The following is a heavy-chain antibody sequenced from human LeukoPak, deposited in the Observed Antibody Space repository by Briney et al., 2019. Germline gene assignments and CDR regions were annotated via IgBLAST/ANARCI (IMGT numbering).Heavy chain of an antibody. Sequence: SETLSLTCTVSGYSISSGYYWVWIRQPPGKGLEWIGCIYHSGTTYYNPSLKSRITISVDTSKNQFSLNLNSVTAADTARYYCARDQPYMDVWGKGTTVTVSS. CDR1: GYSISSGYY. CDR2: IYHSGTT. CDR3: ARDQPYMDV. V-gene: IGHV4-38-2*02. J-gene: IGHJ6*03.